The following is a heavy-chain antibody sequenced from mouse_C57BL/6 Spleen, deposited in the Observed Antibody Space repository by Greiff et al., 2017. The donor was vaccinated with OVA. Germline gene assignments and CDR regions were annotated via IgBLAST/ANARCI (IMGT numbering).Heavy chain of an antibody. CDR2: IRNKANNHAT. J-gene: IGHJ2*01. D-gene: IGHD4-1*01. V-gene: IGHV6-6*01. CDR3: TTGANCAVYFDY. Sequence: EVQLVESGGGLVQPGGSMKLSCAASGFTFSDAWMDWVRQSPEKGLEWVAEIRNKANNHATYYAESVKGRFTISRDDSTSSVYLQMNSLLADDAGIYYCTTGANCAVYFDYWGQGTTLTVSS. CDR1: GFTFSDAW.